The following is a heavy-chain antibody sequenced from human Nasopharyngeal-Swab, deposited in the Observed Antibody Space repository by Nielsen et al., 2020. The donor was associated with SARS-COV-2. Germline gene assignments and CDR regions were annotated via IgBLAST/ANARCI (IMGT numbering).Heavy chain of an antibody. Sequence: SETLSLTCTVSGGSISSGAYYWSWIRKHPGKGLEWIGYIYYSGSTYYNPSLKSRVTISVDTSKNQFSLKLSSVTAADTAVYYCARGSGDTIFGVVIIGAFDIWGQGTMVTVSS. J-gene: IGHJ3*02. CDR1: GGSISSGAYY. V-gene: IGHV4-31*03. D-gene: IGHD3-3*01. CDR3: ARGSGDTIFGVVIIGAFDI. CDR2: IYYSGST.